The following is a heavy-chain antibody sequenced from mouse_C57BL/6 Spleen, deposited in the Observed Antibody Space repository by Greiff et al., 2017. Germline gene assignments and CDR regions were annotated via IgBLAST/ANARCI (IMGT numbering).Heavy chain of an antibody. J-gene: IGHJ3*01. Sequence: QVHVKQSGPGLVQPSQSLSITCTVSGFSLTSYGVHWVRQSPGKGLEWLGVIRSGGSTDYNAAFIYRLSISKYNSKRQVFFKMNSLQADDTAIYYWARRGCYDYDRDWFAYWGQGTLVTVSA. CDR1: GFSLTSYG. CDR2: IRSGGST. V-gene: IGHV2-2*01. CDR3: ARRGCYDYDRDWFAY. D-gene: IGHD2-4*01.